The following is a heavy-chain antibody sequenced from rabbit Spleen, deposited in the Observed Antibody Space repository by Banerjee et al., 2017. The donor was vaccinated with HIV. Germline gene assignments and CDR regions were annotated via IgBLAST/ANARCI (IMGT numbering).Heavy chain of an antibody. J-gene: IGHJ6*01. Sequence: QSLEESGGDLVKPGASLTLTCTASGVSFSSSSYMCWVRQVPGKGLEWISCIAGSGSGFTFSATWAKGRFTCSKTSSTTVTLQMTSLTVADTATYFCARYYIFYGMDLWGQGTLVTVS. CDR1: GVSFSSSSY. CDR3: ARYYIFYGMDL. D-gene: IGHD4-1*01. V-gene: IGHV1S40*01. CDR2: IAGSGSGFT.